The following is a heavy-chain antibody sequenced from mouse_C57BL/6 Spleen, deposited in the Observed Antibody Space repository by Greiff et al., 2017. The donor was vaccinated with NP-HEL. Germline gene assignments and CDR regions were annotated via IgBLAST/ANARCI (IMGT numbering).Heavy chain of an antibody. CDR2: IYPGDGDT. D-gene: IGHD1-1*01. Sequence: VQLQQSGAELVKPGASVKISCKASGYAFSSYWMNWVKQRPGKGLEWIGQIYPGDGDTNYNGKFKGKATLTADKSSSTAYMQLSSLTSEDSAVYFWARGYGSSYGWYFDVWGTGTTVTVSS. V-gene: IGHV1-80*01. CDR1: GYAFSSYW. J-gene: IGHJ1*03. CDR3: ARGYGSSYGWYFDV.